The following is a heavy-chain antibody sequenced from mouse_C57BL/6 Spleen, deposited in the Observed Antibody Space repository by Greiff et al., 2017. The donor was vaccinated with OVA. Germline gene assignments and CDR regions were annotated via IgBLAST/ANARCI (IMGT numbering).Heavy chain of an antibody. CDR3: ARGGYYGSYFDY. V-gene: IGHV1-18*01. CDR2: INPNNGGT. J-gene: IGHJ2*01. Sequence: VQLKESGPELVKPGASVTIPCKASGYTFTDYNMDWVKQSHGQSLSWIGDINPNNGGTIYNQKFKGKATLTVDKSSSTAYMELRSLTSEDTAVYYCARGGYYGSYFDYWGQGTTLTVSS. D-gene: IGHD1-1*01. CDR1: GYTFTDYN.